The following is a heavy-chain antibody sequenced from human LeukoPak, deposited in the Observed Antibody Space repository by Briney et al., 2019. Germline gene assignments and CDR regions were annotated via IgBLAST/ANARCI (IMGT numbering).Heavy chain of an antibody. CDR3: ARDPFRIAVAGLDNDDY. J-gene: IGHJ4*02. CDR1: GYTFTSYG. D-gene: IGHD6-19*01. Sequence: ASVKVSCKASGYTFTSYGISWVRQAPGQGLEWMGWISSYNGNTNYAQKLQGRVTMTTDTSTSTAYMELSSLRSEDTAVYYCARDPFRIAVAGLDNDDYWGQGTLVTVSS. CDR2: ISSYNGNT. V-gene: IGHV1-18*01.